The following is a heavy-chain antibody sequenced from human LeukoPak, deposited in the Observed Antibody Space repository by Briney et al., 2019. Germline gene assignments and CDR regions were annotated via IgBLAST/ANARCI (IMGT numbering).Heavy chain of an antibody. CDR3: ASIPLLYGSGSYSSDY. CDR1: GGSISSYY. CDR2: IYYSGST. V-gene: IGHV4-59*01. Sequence: SETLSLTCTVSGGSISSYYWSWIRQPPGKGLEWIGYIYYSGSTNYSPSLKSRVTISVDTSKNQFSLKLSSVTAADTAVYYCASIPLLYGSGSYSSDYRGQGTLVTVSS. D-gene: IGHD3-10*01. J-gene: IGHJ4*02.